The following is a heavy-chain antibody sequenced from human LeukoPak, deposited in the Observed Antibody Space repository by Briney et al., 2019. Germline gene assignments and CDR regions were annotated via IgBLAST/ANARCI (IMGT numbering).Heavy chain of an antibody. CDR1: GFTFSNAW. D-gene: IGHD1-14*01. J-gene: IGHJ6*02. Sequence: GGSLRLSCAASGFTFSNAWMSWVRQAPGKGLEWVGFIRSKAYGGTTEYAASVKGRFTISRDDSKSIAYLQMNSLKTEDTAVYYCTRTESYYYYYYGMDVWGQGTTVTVSS. CDR3: TRTESYYYYYYGMDV. V-gene: IGHV3-49*04. CDR2: IRSKAYGGTT.